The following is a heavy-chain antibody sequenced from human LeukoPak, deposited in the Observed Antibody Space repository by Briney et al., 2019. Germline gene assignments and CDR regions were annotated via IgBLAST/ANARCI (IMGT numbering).Heavy chain of an antibody. Sequence: SETLSLTCAVYGGSFSGYYWSWIRQPPGKGLEWIGEINHSGSTNYNPSLKSRVTISVDTSKNQFSLKLSSVTAADTAVYYCARDNQWFTYYFDYWGQGTLVTVSS. V-gene: IGHV4-34*01. J-gene: IGHJ4*02. CDR2: INHSGST. CDR1: GGSFSGYY. D-gene: IGHD3-22*01. CDR3: ARDNQWFTYYFDY.